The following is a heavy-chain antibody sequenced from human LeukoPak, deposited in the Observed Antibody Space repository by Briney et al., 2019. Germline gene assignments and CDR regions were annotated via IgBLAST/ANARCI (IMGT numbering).Heavy chain of an antibody. CDR1: GGTFSDYS. J-gene: IGHJ4*02. D-gene: IGHD2-15*01. V-gene: IGHV1-69*04. Sequence: SVKVSCKASGGTFSDYSISWVRQAPGQGLEWMGRIIPILNVPNYAQKFEGRVTITADKSTSTAYTELSSLKSEDTAVYFCARDRPRARYFDYWGQGTLVTVSS. CDR3: ARDRPRARYFDY. CDR2: IIPILNVP.